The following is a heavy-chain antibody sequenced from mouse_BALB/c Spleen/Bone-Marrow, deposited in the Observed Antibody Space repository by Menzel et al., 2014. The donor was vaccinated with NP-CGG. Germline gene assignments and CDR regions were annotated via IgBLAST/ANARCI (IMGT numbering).Heavy chain of an antibody. J-gene: IGHJ3*01. Sequence: EVQLVESGPELVKPGASVKISCKTSGYTFTEYTMHWVKQSHGKSLEWIGGINPNNGGTSYNQKFKGKATLTVDKSSSTAYMELRSLTSEDSAVYYWARNYRYDGSWFAYWGQGTLVTVSA. CDR1: GYTFTEYT. V-gene: IGHV1-18*01. CDR2: INPNNGGT. D-gene: IGHD2-14*01. CDR3: ARNYRYDGSWFAY.